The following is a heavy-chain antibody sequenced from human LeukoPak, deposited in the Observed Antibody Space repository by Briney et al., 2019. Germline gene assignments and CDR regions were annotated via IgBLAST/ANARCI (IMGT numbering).Heavy chain of an antibody. D-gene: IGHD2-2*01. V-gene: IGHV3-48*04. J-gene: IGHJ3*02. CDR3: ARDLKGQYQDAFDI. CDR1: GFTFSSYS. Sequence: GGSLRLSCAASGFTFSSYSMNWVRHTPGRGLEWVANINGRGFTIHYADSIKGRFTISRDNTKNSLDLQMSNLRAEDTAVYYCARDLKGQYQDAFDIWGQGTMVTVSS. CDR2: INGRGFTI.